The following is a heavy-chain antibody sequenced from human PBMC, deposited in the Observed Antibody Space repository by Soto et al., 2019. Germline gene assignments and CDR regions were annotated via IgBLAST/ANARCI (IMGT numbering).Heavy chain of an antibody. J-gene: IGHJ4*02. CDR2: ISTFHSNT. D-gene: IGHD3-22*01. V-gene: IGHV1-18*04. CDR3: ARDTYDTTGYLLDY. CDR1: GYTFTSYG. Sequence: ASVKVSCKASGYTFTSYGISWVRQAPGQGLEWMGWISTFHSNTNYAQKFQGSVTMTTDTSTSTAYMELRSLTSDDTAIYYCARDTYDTTGYLLDYWGQGTLVTVSS.